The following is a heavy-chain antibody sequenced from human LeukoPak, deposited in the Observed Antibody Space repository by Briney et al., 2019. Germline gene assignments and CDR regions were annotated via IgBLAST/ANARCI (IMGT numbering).Heavy chain of an antibody. Sequence: GRSLRLSCAASGFTFDDYAMPWVRQAPGKGLEWVSTISWNSGSRGYADSVKGRFTISRDNAKNSLYLQMNSLRAEDTAVYYCARARIAAAGTFYDYWGQGTLVTVSS. D-gene: IGHD6-13*01. J-gene: IGHJ4*02. V-gene: IGHV3-9*01. CDR1: GFTFDDYA. CDR2: ISWNSGSR. CDR3: ARARIAAAGTFYDY.